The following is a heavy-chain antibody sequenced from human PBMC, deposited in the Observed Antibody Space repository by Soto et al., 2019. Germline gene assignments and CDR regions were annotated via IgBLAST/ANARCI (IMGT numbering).Heavy chain of an antibody. Sequence: QVHLVQSGAEVKKPGASVKVSCKGSGYGFTTYGIPWVRQAPGQGLEWMAWISAHNGNTNYAQKLQGRGTVTRDPSTSTAYMELRSLRSDDTAVYYCARGRYGDYWGQGALVTVSS. V-gene: IGHV1-18*01. D-gene: IGHD1-1*01. CDR2: ISAHNGNT. J-gene: IGHJ4*02. CDR1: GYGFTTYG. CDR3: ARGRYGDY.